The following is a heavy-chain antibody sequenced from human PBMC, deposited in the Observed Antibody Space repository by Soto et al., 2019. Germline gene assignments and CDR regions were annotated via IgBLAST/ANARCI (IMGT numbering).Heavy chain of an antibody. Sequence: QVHLVQSGAEVKKPGASVKVSCKGSGYGFTTYGITWVRQAPGQGLEWMAWISAHNGNPNYAQKLQGRVTVTRDTSTSTAYMELRGLRSDDTAVYYCARGRYGDYWGQGALVTVSS. J-gene: IGHJ4*02. D-gene: IGHD1-1*01. CDR3: ARGRYGDY. V-gene: IGHV1-18*01. CDR1: GYGFTTYG. CDR2: ISAHNGNP.